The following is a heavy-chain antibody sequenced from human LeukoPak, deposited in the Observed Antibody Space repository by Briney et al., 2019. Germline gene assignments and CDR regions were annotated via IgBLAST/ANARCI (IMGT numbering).Heavy chain of an antibody. CDR3: AKAQGVYCSGGSCYVDY. J-gene: IGHJ4*02. V-gene: IGHV3-11*01. CDR1: GFSVSNYY. CDR2: IPNDDSVI. D-gene: IGHD2-15*01. Sequence: GGSLRLSCEASGFSVSNYYMVWVRQPPGKGLECISYIPNDDSVIYYADSVRGRLSVSRDSAKNSLSLQMNSLRAEDTAVYYCAKAQGVYCSGGSCYVDYWGQGTLVTVSS.